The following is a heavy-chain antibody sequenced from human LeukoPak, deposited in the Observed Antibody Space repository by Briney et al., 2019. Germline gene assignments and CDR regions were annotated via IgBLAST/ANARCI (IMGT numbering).Heavy chain of an antibody. CDR3: AREASSIAARPFDY. CDR1: GGSISSGGYS. V-gene: IGHV4-30-2*01. Sequence: SETLSLTCAVSGGSISSGGYSWSWIRQPPGKGLEWIGYIYHSGSTYYNPSLKSRVTISVDTSKNQFSLKLSSVTAADTAVYYCAREASSIAARPFDYWGQGTLVTVSS. D-gene: IGHD6-6*01. CDR2: IYHSGST. J-gene: IGHJ4*02.